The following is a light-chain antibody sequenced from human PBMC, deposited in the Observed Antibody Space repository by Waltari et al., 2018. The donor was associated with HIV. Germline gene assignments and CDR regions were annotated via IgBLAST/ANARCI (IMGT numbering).Light chain of an antibody. CDR3: QQTYTTPLLA. CDR2: EAS. J-gene: IGKJ4*01. CDR1: QHIENY. Sequence: DIQMPQSPSSLSASVGDRVIVPCRASQHIENYLNWYQQKAGRAPKLLLYEASTLQSGVPSRFSGSGSGTDFSLTISSLQPEDFATYYCQQTYTTPLLAFGGGTKVEI. V-gene: IGKV1-39*01.